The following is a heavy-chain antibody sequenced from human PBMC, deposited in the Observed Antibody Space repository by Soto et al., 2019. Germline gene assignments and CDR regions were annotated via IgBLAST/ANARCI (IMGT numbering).Heavy chain of an antibody. J-gene: IGHJ4*02. V-gene: IGHV1-24*01. D-gene: IGHD2-2*01. CDR2: FDPEDGET. CDR1: GYTLTELS. Sequence: VKVSCKVSGYTLTELSMHWVRQAPGKGLEWMGGFDPEDGETIYAQKFQGRVTMTEDTSTDTAYMELSSLRSEDTAVYYCATAQRDLGYCSSTSCYGFDYWGQGTLVTVSS. CDR3: ATAQRDLGYCSSTSCYGFDY.